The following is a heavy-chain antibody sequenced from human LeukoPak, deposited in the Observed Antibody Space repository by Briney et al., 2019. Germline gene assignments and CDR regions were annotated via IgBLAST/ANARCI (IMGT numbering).Heavy chain of an antibody. D-gene: IGHD3-16*01. CDR1: GFTFGYYP. J-gene: IGHJ4*02. CDR2: ISGSGGST. Sequence: PGGSLRLSCSGSGFTFGYYPISWFRQAPGKGLEWVSAISGSGGSTYYADSVKGRFTISRDNSKNTLYLQMNSLRAEDTAVYYCAKDRFTHYWGQGTLVTVSS. CDR3: AKDRFTHY. V-gene: IGHV3-23*01.